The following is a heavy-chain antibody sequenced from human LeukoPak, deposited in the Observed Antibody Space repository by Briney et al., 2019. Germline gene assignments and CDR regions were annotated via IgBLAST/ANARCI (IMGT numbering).Heavy chain of an antibody. J-gene: IGHJ4*02. D-gene: IGHD3-10*01. V-gene: IGHV3-23*01. CDR2: IGGSGDST. CDR3: AVLFSLDY. CDR1: GFTFRNYA. Sequence: GGSLRLSCAASGFTFRNYAMSWVRQAPGKGLEWVSGIGGSGDSTHYADSVKGRFTISRDNSKSTLYLQMNSLRAEDTAVYYCAVLFSLDYWGQGTVVTVSS.